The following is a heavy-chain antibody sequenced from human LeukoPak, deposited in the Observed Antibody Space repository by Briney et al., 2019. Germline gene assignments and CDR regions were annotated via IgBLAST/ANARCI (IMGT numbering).Heavy chain of an antibody. CDR3: ANLNVP. V-gene: IGHV3-23*01. D-gene: IGHD1-1*01. J-gene: IGHJ5*02. CDR2: ITAGGSHT. CDR1: GFTFSSYW. Sequence: PGGSLRLSCAASGFTFSSYWMSWVRQAPGKGLEWVSTITAGGSHTYYPDSVKGRFTISRDNSKNTLYLQMNSLRVEDTAVYYCANLNVPWGQGTLVTVSS.